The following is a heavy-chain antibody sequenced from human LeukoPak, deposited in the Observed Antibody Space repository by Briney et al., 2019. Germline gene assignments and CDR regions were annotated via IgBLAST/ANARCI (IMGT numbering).Heavy chain of an antibody. V-gene: IGHV4-61*02. CDR2: FYTSGII. CDR3: ARMIGSGSYYPNWFDP. Sequence: PSETLSLTCTVSGGSISSGDYYWSWIRQPAGKGLRWIGRFYTSGIIDYNPSLKSRITISVDTSKNQFSLKLSSVTAADTAVYYCARMIGSGSYYPNWFDPWGQGTLVTVSS. J-gene: IGHJ5*02. CDR1: GGSISSGDYY. D-gene: IGHD3-10*01.